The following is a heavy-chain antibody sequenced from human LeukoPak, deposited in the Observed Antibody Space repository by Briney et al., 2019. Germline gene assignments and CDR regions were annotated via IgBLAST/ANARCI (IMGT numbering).Heavy chain of an antibody. V-gene: IGHV3-7*01. CDR1: GFTFSSYW. CDR2: ISQDGSEK. J-gene: IGHJ4*02. CDR3: AREANARFDY. D-gene: IGHD1-1*01. Sequence: SGGXLRLSCAASGFTFSSYWMSWLRQAPGKGLEWVATISQDGSEKFYVDSAKGRFTVSRDNAKTSLYLQMNSLRAEDTAVYYCAREANARFDYWGQGTLVTVSS.